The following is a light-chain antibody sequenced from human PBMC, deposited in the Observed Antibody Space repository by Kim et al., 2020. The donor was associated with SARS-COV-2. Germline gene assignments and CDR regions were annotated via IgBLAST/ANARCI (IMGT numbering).Light chain of an antibody. J-gene: IGKJ2*03. CDR3: HQYNNWPLYS. Sequence: VSPGERATLSCRASQNVGSSLAWYQQKPGQAPRLLIYDASTRATVIPAMFSGSGSGTEFTLTISSLQSEDFAVYYCHQYNNWPLYSFGQGTKLEI. V-gene: IGKV3-15*01. CDR1: QNVGSS. CDR2: DAS.